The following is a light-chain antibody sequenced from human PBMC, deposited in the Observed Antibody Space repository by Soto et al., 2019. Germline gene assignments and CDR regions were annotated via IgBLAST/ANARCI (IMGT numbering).Light chain of an antibody. V-gene: IGLV3-1*01. CDR3: QAWDSSTPYV. CDR2: QDD. Sequence: SYELTQPPSVSVSPGQTASITCSGDKLGDKYACWYQQKPGQSPVMVIYQDDKRPSGIPERFSGSNSGNTATLTISGTQAMDEADYYCQAWDSSTPYVFGSGTKVTV. J-gene: IGLJ1*01. CDR1: KLGDKY.